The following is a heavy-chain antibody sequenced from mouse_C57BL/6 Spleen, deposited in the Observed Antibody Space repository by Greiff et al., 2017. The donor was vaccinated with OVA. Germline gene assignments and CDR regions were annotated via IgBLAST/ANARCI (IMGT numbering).Heavy chain of an antibody. CDR2: IDPSDSET. J-gene: IGHJ2*01. Sequence: QLQHPGSELVRPGSSVKLSCKASGYTFTSYWMHWVKQRPIQGLEWIGNIDPSDSETHYNQKFKDKATLTVDKSSSTAYMQLSSLTSEGSTVYYCARENLGTVVYFDYWGQGTTLTVSS. V-gene: IGHV1-52*01. D-gene: IGHD1-1*01. CDR3: ARENLGTVVYFDY. CDR1: GYTFTSYW.